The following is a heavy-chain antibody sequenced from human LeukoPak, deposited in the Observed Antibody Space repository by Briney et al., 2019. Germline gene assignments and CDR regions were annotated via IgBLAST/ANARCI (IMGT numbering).Heavy chain of an antibody. Sequence: NPSETLSLTCAVYGGSFSGYYWSWIRQPPGKGLEWIGEINHSGSTNYNPSLKSRVTISVDTSKNQFSLKLSSVTAADTAVYYCARGTTVIVVVIKRSGPAFDIWGQGTMVTVSS. V-gene: IGHV4-34*01. CDR2: INHSGST. CDR3: ARGTTVIVVVIKRSGPAFDI. D-gene: IGHD3-22*01. CDR1: GGSFSGYY. J-gene: IGHJ3*02.